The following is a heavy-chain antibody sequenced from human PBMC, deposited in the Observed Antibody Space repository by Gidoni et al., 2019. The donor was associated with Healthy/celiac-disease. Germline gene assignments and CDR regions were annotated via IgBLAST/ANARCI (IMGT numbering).Heavy chain of an antibody. CDR3: AKEGRFVDTAMDYYYYYGMDV. CDR2: IRGSGGST. D-gene: IGHD5-18*01. V-gene: IGHV3-23*01. Sequence: EVQLLESGGGLVQPGGSLRLSCAASGFTFSSYAMSWVRQAPGKGLEWVSAIRGSGGSTDYADSVKGRFTISRDNSKNTLYLQMNSLRAEDTAVYYCAKEGRFVDTAMDYYYYYGMDVWGQGTTVTVSS. CDR1: GFTFSSYA. J-gene: IGHJ6*02.